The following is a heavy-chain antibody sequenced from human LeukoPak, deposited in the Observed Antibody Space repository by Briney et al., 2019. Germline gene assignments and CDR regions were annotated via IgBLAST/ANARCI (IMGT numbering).Heavy chain of an antibody. CDR3: ALSMGDYGSGSYYY. CDR1: GFSLSTSGMR. D-gene: IGHD3-10*01. Sequence: SGPALVKPTPTLTLTFTFSGFSLSTSGMRVSWIRQPPGKALEWLARIDWDDDKFYSTSLKTRLTISKDTSKNQVVLTMTNMDPVDTATYYCALSMGDYGSGSYYYWGQGTLVTVSS. V-gene: IGHV2-70*04. CDR2: IDWDDDK. J-gene: IGHJ4*02.